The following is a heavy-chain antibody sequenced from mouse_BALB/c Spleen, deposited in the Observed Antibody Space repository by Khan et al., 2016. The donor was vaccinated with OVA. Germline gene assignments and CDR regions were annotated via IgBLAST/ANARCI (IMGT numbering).Heavy chain of an antibody. CDR2: IWGGGGT. Sequence: QVQLKESGPGLVAPSQSLSITCTVSGFSLSRYNIHWVRQPPGKGLEWLGMIWGGGGTDYNSTPKSRLSFSKDNSKSQVFLKMNSLQTDDSAMYYCARAYYRYGGYYAMDYWGQGTSVIVSS. CDR1: GFSLSRYN. J-gene: IGHJ4*01. CDR3: ARAYYRYGGYYAMDY. V-gene: IGHV2-6-4*01. D-gene: IGHD2-14*01.